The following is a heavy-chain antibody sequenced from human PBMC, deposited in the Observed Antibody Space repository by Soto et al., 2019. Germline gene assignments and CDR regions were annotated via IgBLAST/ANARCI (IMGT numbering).Heavy chain of an antibody. CDR1: GFTFSSYW. CDR2: IKQDGSEK. CDR3: AKIRNYDFWSGYPAGFDP. J-gene: IGHJ5*02. Sequence: PGGSLRLSCAASGFTFSSYWMSWVSQAPGKGLEWVANIKQDGSEKYYVDSVKGRFTISRDNAKNSLYLQMNSLRAEDTAVYYCAKIRNYDFWSGYPAGFDPWGQGTLVTVSS. D-gene: IGHD3-3*01. V-gene: IGHV3-7*01.